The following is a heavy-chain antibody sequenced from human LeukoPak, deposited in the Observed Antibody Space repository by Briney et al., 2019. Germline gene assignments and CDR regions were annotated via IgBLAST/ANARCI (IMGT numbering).Heavy chain of an antibody. J-gene: IGHJ4*02. V-gene: IGHV3-30*02. D-gene: IGHD2-15*01. CDR2: IPSDGSKE. CDR1: GFSFLHYG. Sequence: GGSLRLSCEASGFSFLHYGMHWVRQAPGKGLEWVAFIPSDGSKEYYADSVKGRFTISRDNSKNTLYLHVNSPRAEDTAVFFCAKDGYCSGGSGYANFFDRWGQGTLVTVSS. CDR3: AKDGYCSGGSGYANFFDR.